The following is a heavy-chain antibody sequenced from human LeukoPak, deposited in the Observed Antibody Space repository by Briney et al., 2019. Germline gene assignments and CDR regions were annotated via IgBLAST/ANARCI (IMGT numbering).Heavy chain of an antibody. CDR2: INPNSGGT. D-gene: IGHD2-15*01. J-gene: IGHJ4*02. CDR1: GYTFTGYY. V-gene: IGHV1-2*02. CDR3: ARDNCSGGSCYSYLDY. Sequence: ASVKVSFKASGYTFTGYYMHWVRQAPGQGREWMGWINPNSGGTNYAQKFQGRVTMTRDTSISTVYMELSRLRSDDTAVYYCARDNCSGGSCYSYLDYWGQGTLVTVSS.